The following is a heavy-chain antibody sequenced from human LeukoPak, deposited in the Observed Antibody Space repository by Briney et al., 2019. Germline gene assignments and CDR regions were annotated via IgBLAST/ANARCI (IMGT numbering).Heavy chain of an antibody. D-gene: IGHD2-15*01. V-gene: IGHV4-30-2*01. CDR3: ARVWCSGGSCYPDAFDI. CDR1: GGSISSGGYS. CDR2: IYHSGST. Sequence: SQTLSLTCAVSGGSISSGGYSWSWIRQPPGKGLEWIGYIYHSGSTYYNPSLKSRVTISVDRSKNQFSLKLSPVTAADTAVYYCARVWCSGGSCYPDAFDIWGQGTMVTVSS. J-gene: IGHJ3*02.